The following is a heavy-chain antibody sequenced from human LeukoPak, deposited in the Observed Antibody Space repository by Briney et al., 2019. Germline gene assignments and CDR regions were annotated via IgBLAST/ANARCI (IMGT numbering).Heavy chain of an antibody. D-gene: IGHD7-27*01. CDR3: AREGSGDRYFDF. J-gene: IGHJ4*02. CDR1: GGSIRNYY. V-gene: IGHV4-59*01. Sequence: SETLSLTCSVSGGSIRNYYWSWIRQPPGKGLEWIGFIFYSGSTNYNPSLKNRVTISVDTSKNQFPLKLTSVTAADTATYYCAREGSGDRYFDFWGQGTLVAVFS. CDR2: IFYSGST.